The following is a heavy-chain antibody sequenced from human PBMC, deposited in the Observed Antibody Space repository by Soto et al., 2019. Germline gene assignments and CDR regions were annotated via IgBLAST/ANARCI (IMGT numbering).Heavy chain of an antibody. CDR1: GGGNLRDYR. CDR2: IIPKLGPA. Sequence: QVQLVQSGAEVKKPGSSVQVSCKASGGGNLRDYRTTWVRQAPGQGLEWVGGIIPKLGPANYAQNFQGRVTSTADESTSAVYMGLQSLSSEYTAVDYCARGGVGYNFGAVVWGKGTTITVSS. V-gene: IGHV1-69*01. CDR3: ARGGVGYNFGAVV. J-gene: IGHJ6*04. D-gene: IGHD2-8*01.